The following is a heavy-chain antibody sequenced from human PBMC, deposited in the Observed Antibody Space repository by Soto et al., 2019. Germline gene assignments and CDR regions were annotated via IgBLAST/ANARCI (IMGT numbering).Heavy chain of an antibody. CDR1: GYTFTSYD. V-gene: IGHV1-8*01. Sequence: QVQLVQSGAEVKKPGASVKVSCKASGYTFTSYDINWVRQATGQGLEWMGWMNPNSGNTGYAQKCQGRVTMTRNTSISTAYMELSSLGSEGTAVYYCARGGRYCSGGSFYGRGFDYWGQGTLVTVSS. D-gene: IGHD2-15*01. CDR2: MNPNSGNT. J-gene: IGHJ4*02. CDR3: ARGGRYCSGGSFYGRGFDY.